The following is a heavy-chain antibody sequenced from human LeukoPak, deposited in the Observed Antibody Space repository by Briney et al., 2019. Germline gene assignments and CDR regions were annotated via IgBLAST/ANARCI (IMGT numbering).Heavy chain of an antibody. CDR2: IIPILGIA. CDR1: GGTFSSYA. J-gene: IGHJ5*02. V-gene: IGHV1-69*04. Sequence: GASVKVSCKASGGTFSSYAISWVRQAPGQGLEWMGRIIPILGIANYAQKFQGRVTITADKSTSTAYMELSSLRSEDTAVYCCAGERPNYDILTGYYIGNWFDPWGQGTLVTVSS. CDR3: AGERPNYDILTGYYIGNWFDP. D-gene: IGHD3-9*01.